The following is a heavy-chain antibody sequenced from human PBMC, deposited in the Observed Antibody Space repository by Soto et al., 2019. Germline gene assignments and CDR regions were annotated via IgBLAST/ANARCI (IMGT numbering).Heavy chain of an antibody. CDR2: ISSSGTTI. CDR1: GLTFSDYY. J-gene: IGHJ3*02. CDR3: AKSGEDGYQDAFDI. D-gene: IGHD5-12*01. Sequence: GGSLRLSCAASGLTFSDYYMNWIRQAPGKGLEWVSYISSSGTTIYYADSVKGRFTISRDNAKNSLYLQMNSLRAEDTAVYYCAKSGEDGYQDAFDIWGQGTMVTVSS. V-gene: IGHV3-11*01.